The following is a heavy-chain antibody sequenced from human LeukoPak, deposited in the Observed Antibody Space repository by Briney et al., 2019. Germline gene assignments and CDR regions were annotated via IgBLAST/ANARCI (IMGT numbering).Heavy chain of an antibody. J-gene: IGHJ4*02. Sequence: GGSLRLSCAASGLTFSNYAMSWVRQAPGKGLEWVSAISGSGTSTYYVDSVKGRFTISRDNSKNTLYLQMNSLRAEDTAVYYCAKGPLIAVAGTTWDYWGQGTLVTASS. CDR2: ISGSGTST. CDR3: AKGPLIAVAGTTWDY. V-gene: IGHV3-23*01. CDR1: GLTFSNYA. D-gene: IGHD6-19*01.